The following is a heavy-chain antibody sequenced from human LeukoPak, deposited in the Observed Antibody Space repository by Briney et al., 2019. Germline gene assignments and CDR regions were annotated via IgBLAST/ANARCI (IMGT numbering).Heavy chain of an antibody. J-gene: IGHJ4*02. V-gene: IGHV4-34*01. CDR1: VGSFSDYS. CDR3: ARDQGGL. CDR2: ITYSGST. Sequence: PSETLSLTCAVYVGSFSDYSWSWIRQSPGKGLEWIGEITYSGSTNYNPSLKSRVTISIDTSKNQFSLKVTSLTAADTVVYYCARDQGGLWGQGTLVTVSS. D-gene: IGHD2-2*01.